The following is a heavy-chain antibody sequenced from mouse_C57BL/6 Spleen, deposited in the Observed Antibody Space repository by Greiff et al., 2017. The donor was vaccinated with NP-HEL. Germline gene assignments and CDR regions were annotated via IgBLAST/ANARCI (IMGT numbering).Heavy chain of an antibody. CDR3: ARPDYYGSSYAFDY. CDR1: GYTFTSYW. D-gene: IGHD1-1*01. V-gene: IGHV1-55*01. Sequence: QVQLKQPGAELVKPGASVKMSCKASGYTFTSYWITWVKQRPGQGLEWIGDIYPGSGSTNYNEKFKSKATLTVDTSSSTAYMQLSSLTSEDSAVYYCARPDYYGSSYAFDYWGQGTTLTVSS. J-gene: IGHJ2*01. CDR2: IYPGSGST.